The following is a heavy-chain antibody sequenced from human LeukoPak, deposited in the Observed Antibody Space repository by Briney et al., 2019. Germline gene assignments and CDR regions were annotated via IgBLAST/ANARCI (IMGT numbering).Heavy chain of an antibody. Sequence: SETLSLTCTVSGASISNNRYSWAWIRQPPGGALEWIGSIYFGGNTFYNPSLKSRVTISIDTSKNQFSLRLSSVTAVDTAIYYCARRTIVATIDYWGQGMLVTVSS. CDR3: ARRTIVATIDY. D-gene: IGHD5-12*01. CDR2: IYFGGNT. J-gene: IGHJ4*02. CDR1: GASISNNRYS. V-gene: IGHV4-39*01.